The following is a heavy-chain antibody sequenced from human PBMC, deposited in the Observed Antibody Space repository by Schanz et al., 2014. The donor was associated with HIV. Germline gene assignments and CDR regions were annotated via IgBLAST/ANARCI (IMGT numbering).Heavy chain of an antibody. J-gene: IGHJ5*02. D-gene: IGHD2-15*01. CDR3: VGHQDYKWFDP. Sequence: QVQLQESGPGLVKPSQTLSLTCSVSGGSINSGGYYWSWIRQPPGKALEWIGYIYYSGSTYYNPSLKSRLIRSVDTSQNQFSLKLSSVTAADTAVYFCVGHQDYKWFDPWGQGTLVIVSS. CDR1: GGSINSGGYY. CDR2: IYYSGST. V-gene: IGHV4-31*03.